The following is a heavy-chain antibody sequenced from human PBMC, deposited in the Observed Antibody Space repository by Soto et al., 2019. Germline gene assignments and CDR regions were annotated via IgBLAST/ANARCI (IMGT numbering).Heavy chain of an antibody. J-gene: IGHJ5*02. Sequence: ASVKVSCKASGYTFTSFGISWVRQAPGQGLEWMGWISPYDGNPDYAQTFQGRVTMTTDTSTSTAYMELRSLRSDDTAVYFCARYRRGGLFYSNHWGQGSLVTVSS. CDR1: GYTFTSFG. CDR2: ISPYDGNP. CDR3: ARYRRGGLFYSNH. D-gene: IGHD2-15*01. V-gene: IGHV1-18*01.